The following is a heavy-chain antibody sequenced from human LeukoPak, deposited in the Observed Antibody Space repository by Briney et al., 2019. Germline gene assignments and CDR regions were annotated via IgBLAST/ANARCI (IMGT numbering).Heavy chain of an antibody. CDR2: IYTSGST. CDR3: ARVESSSSLYYYYMDV. J-gene: IGHJ6*03. D-gene: IGHD6-6*01. V-gene: IGHV4-4*07. CDR1: GGSISSYY. Sequence: PSETLSLTCTVSGGSISSYYWSWIRQPAGKGLEWIGRIYTSGSTNYNPSLKSRVTMSVDTSKNQFSLKLSSVTAADTAVYYCARVESSSSLYYYYMDVRGKGTTVTVSS.